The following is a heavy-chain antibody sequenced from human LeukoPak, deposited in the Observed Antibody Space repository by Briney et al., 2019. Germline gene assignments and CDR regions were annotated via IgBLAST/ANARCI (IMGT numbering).Heavy chain of an antibody. CDR3: ASLKGYCSGGSCIVGAFDI. V-gene: IGHV4-59*01. CDR1: GGSISSYY. Sequence: PSETLSLTCTVSGGSISSYYWSWIRQPPGKGLEWIGYIYYSGSTNYNPSLKSRVTISVDTSKNQFSLKLSSVTAADTAVYYCASLKGYCSGGSCIVGAFDIWGQGTMVTVSS. J-gene: IGHJ3*02. D-gene: IGHD2-15*01. CDR2: IYYSGST.